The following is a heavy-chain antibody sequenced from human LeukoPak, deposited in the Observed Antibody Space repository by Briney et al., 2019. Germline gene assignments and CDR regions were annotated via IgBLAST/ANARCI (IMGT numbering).Heavy chain of an antibody. Sequence: PGGSLRLSCAVSGFSVTNNYMSWVRQAPGKGLEWVSVFYVGGATYYADSAKGRFTISRDNAKNSLYLQMNSLRAEDTAVYYCARGSRTIELGDDYWGQGTLVTVSS. CDR2: FYVGGAT. D-gene: IGHD5-24*01. CDR3: ARGSRTIELGDDY. V-gene: IGHV3-53*01. CDR1: GFSVTNNY. J-gene: IGHJ4*02.